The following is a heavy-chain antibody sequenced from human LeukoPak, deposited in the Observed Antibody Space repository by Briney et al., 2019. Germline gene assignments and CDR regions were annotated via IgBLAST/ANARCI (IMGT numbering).Heavy chain of an antibody. V-gene: IGHV1-69*04. J-gene: IGHJ2*01. CDR2: IIPVLGIP. CDR3: ARVPGRAVAGHPYWYLDL. CDR1: GGTFSSDA. Sequence: SVKVSCTASGGTFSSDAITWVRQAPGQGLEWMGRIIPVLGIPNYAQKFQGRVTITADKASSTAYMELSSLRSEDTAVYFCARVPGRAVAGHPYWYLDLWGRGTLVTVSS. D-gene: IGHD6-19*01.